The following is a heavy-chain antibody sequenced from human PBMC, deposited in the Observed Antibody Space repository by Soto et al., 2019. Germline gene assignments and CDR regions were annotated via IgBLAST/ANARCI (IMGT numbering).Heavy chain of an antibody. J-gene: IGHJ5*02. V-gene: IGHV3-74*01. CDR1: GFTFSSYW. D-gene: IGHD6-13*01. CDR2: INSDGSST. CDR3: ARDSPDCLSYSSSCQANWFDP. Sequence: GGSLRLSCAASGFTFSSYWMHWVRQAPGKGLVWVSRINSDGSSTSYADSVKGRFTISRDNAKNTLYLQMNSLRAEDTAVYYCARDSPDCLSYSSSCQANWFDPWGQGTLVTVSS.